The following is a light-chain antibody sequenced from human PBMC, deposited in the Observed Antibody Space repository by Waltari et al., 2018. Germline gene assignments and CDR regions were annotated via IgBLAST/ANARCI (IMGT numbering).Light chain of an antibody. Sequence: DIQLTQSPSFLSASVGDRVTITCRARHGISSYLAWYQQEPGKAPKLLISSASTLQSGVPSRFSGSGSGTAFTLTISSLQPEDFAAYYCQQLHTYPYTFGHGTKVEIK. J-gene: IGKJ2*01. CDR1: HGISSY. CDR2: SAS. CDR3: QQLHTYPYT. V-gene: IGKV1-9*01.